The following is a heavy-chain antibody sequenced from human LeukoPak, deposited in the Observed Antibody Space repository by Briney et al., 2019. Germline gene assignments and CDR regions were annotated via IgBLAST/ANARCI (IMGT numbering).Heavy chain of an antibody. J-gene: IGHJ3*02. CDR3: ATTAPTVVTGAFDI. V-gene: IGHV1-24*01. D-gene: IGHD4-23*01. CDR1: GYTLTQLS. Sequence: ASVKVSCKVSGYTLTQLSMHWVRQAPGKGLEWMGGFDPEDGETIYAQKFQGRVTMTEDTSTDTAYMELSSLRSEDTAVYYCATTAPTVVTGAFDIWGQGTMVTVSS. CDR2: FDPEDGET.